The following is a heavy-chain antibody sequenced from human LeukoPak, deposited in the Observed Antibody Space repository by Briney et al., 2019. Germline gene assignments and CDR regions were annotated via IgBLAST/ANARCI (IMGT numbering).Heavy chain of an antibody. D-gene: IGHD1-14*01. CDR3: ARGGVNPVDH. J-gene: IGHJ4*02. V-gene: IGHV3-74*01. CDR1: GFPFNSFW. CDR2: MNEYSTTI. Sequence: GGSLGLSCAASGFPFNSFWMHWVRQAPGKGLVWVSDMNEYSTTIRYADSVKGRFTISRDNAKSILYPQMNNLRAEDTAMYFCARGGVNPVDHWGQGTLVAVSS.